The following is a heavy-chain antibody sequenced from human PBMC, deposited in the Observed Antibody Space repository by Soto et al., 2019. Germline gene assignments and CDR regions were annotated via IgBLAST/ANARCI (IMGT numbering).Heavy chain of an antibody. J-gene: IGHJ5*02. CDR1: GYTFTSYG. Sequence: QVQLVQSGAEVKKPGASVKVSCKASGYTFTSYGISWVRQAPGQGLEWMGRISAYNGNTNYAQKLQGRVTMTTDTSTSTAYMELRSLRSDDTAVYYCARWFTPNSGSDLGWFDPWGQGTLVTVSS. CDR3: ARWFTPNSGSDLGWFDP. D-gene: IGHD1-26*01. CDR2: ISAYNGNT. V-gene: IGHV1-18*04.